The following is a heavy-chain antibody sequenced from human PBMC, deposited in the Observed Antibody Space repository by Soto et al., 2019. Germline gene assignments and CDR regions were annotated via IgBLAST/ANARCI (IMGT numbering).Heavy chain of an antibody. CDR1: GFTFSSYE. D-gene: IGHD3-22*01. CDR2: ISSSGSTI. V-gene: IGHV3-48*03. Sequence: VGSLRLSCAASGFTFSSYEVNWVRQAPGKGLEWISYISSSGSTIYYADSVKGRFTISRDNAKNSLYLQMHSLRAEDTAVYYCASNYYNSSGYYSAYWGQGTLVTVSS. J-gene: IGHJ4*02. CDR3: ASNYYNSSGYYSAY.